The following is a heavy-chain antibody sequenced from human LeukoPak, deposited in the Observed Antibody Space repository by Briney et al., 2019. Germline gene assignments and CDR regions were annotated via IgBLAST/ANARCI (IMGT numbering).Heavy chain of an antibody. D-gene: IGHD6-13*01. J-gene: IGHJ5*02. CDR1: GFTFSYYT. CDR2: ISGSSSYI. Sequence: SGGSLRLSCAASGFTFSYYTMNWVRQAPGKGLEWVSSISGSSSYIYYADSVKGRFTISRDNAKNSLYLQMNSLRAEDTAVYYCARGRLGAAAEVWLDPWGQGTLVTVSS. CDR3: ARGRLGAAAEVWLDP. V-gene: IGHV3-21*01.